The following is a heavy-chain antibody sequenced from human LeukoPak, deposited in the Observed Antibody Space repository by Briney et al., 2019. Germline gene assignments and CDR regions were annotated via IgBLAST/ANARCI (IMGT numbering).Heavy chain of an antibody. Sequence: PSETLSLTCTVSGGSISSYYWSWIRQPPGKGLEWIGYIYYSGSTNYNPSLKSRVTISVDTSKNQFSLKLSSVTAADTAVYYCARFPIAAAGSKFNWFDPWGQGTLVTVSS. CDR2: IYYSGST. D-gene: IGHD6-13*01. CDR3: ARFPIAAAGSKFNWFDP. CDR1: GGSISSYY. J-gene: IGHJ5*02. V-gene: IGHV4-59*08.